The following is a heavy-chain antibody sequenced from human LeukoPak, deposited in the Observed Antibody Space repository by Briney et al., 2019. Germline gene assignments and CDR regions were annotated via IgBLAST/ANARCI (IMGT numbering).Heavy chain of an antibody. CDR2: INHSGST. D-gene: IGHD3-10*01. Sequence: PSETLSLTCAVYGGSFSGYYWSWIRQPPGKGLEWIGEINHSGSTNYNPSLKSRVTISVDTSKNQFSLKLSSVTAADTAVYYCARGSTVRGVINPIWFDPWGQGTLVTVSS. J-gene: IGHJ5*02. V-gene: IGHV4-34*01. CDR3: ARGSTVRGVINPIWFDP. CDR1: GGSFSGYY.